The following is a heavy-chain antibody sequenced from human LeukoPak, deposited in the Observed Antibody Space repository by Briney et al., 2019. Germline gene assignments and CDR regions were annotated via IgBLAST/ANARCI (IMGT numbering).Heavy chain of an antibody. CDR1: GFTFSSYA. D-gene: IGHD4-17*01. CDR3: ARDHTVTTLDY. CDR2: ISYDGSNK. V-gene: IGHV3-30-3*01. J-gene: IGHJ4*02. Sequence: PGGSLRLSCAASGFTFSSYAMHCVRQAPGKGLEWVAVISYDGSNKYCADSVEGRFTISRDNSKNTLYLQMNSLRAEDTAVYYCARDHTVTTLDYWGQGTLVTVSS.